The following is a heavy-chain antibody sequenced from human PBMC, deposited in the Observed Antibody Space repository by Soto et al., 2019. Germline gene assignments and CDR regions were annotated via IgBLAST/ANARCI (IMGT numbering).Heavy chain of an antibody. Sequence: QVQLQESDPGLVKPSETLSLTCTVSGGSISSHYWSWIRQPPGKGLEWMGYTHDSGSTNYNPSLKSRVTLSVDTSNNQFSLKLTSVTAADTAVYYCARGGWYNDYWGQGTLVTVSS. CDR1: GGSISSHY. J-gene: IGHJ4*02. V-gene: IGHV4-59*11. CDR3: ARGGWYNDY. CDR2: THDSGST. D-gene: IGHD6-19*01.